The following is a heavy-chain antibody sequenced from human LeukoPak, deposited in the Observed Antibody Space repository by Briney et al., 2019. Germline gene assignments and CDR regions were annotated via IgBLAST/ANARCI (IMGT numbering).Heavy chain of an antibody. Sequence: GGSLRLSYAASGFTFSSYAMHWVRQAPGKGLEWVAVISYDGSNKYYADSVKGRFTISRDNSKNTLYLQMNSLRAEDTAVYYCARTTTAMGPFDYWGQGTLVTVSS. CDR2: ISYDGSNK. V-gene: IGHV3-30*04. CDR1: GFTFSSYA. J-gene: IGHJ4*02. CDR3: ARTTTAMGPFDY. D-gene: IGHD5-18*01.